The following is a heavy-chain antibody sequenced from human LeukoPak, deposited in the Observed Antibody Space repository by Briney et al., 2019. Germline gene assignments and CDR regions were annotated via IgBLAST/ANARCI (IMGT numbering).Heavy chain of an antibody. CDR2: IYSADNT. V-gene: IGHV3-66*01. D-gene: IGHD5-12*01. CDR3: ARGPQGGYIFFDY. CDR1: GFTVSSNY. J-gene: IGHJ4*02. Sequence: GGSLRLSCAASGFTVSSNYMSWVRQAPGKGLEWVSLIYSADNTYYADSVKGRFTISRDNSKNTLYLQMNSLRAEDTAVYYCARGPQGGYIFFDYWGQGTLVTVSS.